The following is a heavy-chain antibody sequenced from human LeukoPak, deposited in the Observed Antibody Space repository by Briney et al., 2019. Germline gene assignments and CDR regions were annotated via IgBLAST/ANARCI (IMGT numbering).Heavy chain of an antibody. J-gene: IGHJ4*02. Sequence: SVKVSCKASGFTFTSSAMQWVRQARGQRLEWIGWIVVGSGNTNYAQKFQERVTITRDMSTSTAYMELSSLRSEDTAVYYCAADPTGKPSGFLLCYWGQGTLVTVSS. V-gene: IGHV1-58*02. CDR2: IVVGSGNT. D-gene: IGHD3-10*01. CDR1: GFTFTSSA. CDR3: AADPTGKPSGFLLCY.